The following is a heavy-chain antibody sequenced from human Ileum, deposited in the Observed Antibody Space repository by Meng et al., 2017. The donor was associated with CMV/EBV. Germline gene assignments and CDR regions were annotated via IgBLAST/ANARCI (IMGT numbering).Heavy chain of an antibody. CDR1: GGSVSSGSDY. D-gene: IGHD3-3*01. V-gene: IGHV4-61*01. CDR2: IYYSGST. CDR3: ARGRYDFWSGYQTNNFHYGMDV. J-gene: IGHJ6*02. Sequence: GSLRLSCTVSGGSVSSGSDYWSWIRQPPGKGLEWIGYIYYSGSTNYNSSLKSRVTISVDTSKNQFSLRLSSVTAADTAVYYCARGRYDFWSGYQTNNFHYGMDVWGQGTTVTVSS.